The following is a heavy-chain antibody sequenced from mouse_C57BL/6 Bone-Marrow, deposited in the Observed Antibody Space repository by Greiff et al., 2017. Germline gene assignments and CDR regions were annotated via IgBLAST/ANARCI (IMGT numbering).Heavy chain of an antibody. Sequence: QVQLKQSGSELRSPGSSVKLSCKDFDSEVFPIAYMSWVRQKPGHGFEWIGGILPSIGRTIYGEKFEDKATLDADTLSNTAYLELNSLTSEDSAIYYCARLTTVVATDWYFDVWGTGTTLTVSS. V-gene: IGHV15-2*01. CDR1: DSEVFPIAY. CDR3: ARLTTVVATDWYFDV. D-gene: IGHD1-1*01. CDR2: ILPSIGRT. J-gene: IGHJ1*03.